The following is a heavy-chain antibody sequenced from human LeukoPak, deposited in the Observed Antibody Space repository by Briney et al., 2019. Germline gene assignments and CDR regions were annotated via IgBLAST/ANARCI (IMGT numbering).Heavy chain of an antibody. CDR2: IYYSGIT. Sequence: PSETLSLTCTVSGGSISSSSYNWGWVRQPPGKGLEWIGSIYYSGITYYNPSVESRVTISVDTSKNQFSLKLSSVTAADTAVYYCAVSSGSSNFAYWGQGTLVTVSS. V-gene: IGHV4-39*01. CDR3: AVSSGSSNFAY. J-gene: IGHJ4*02. CDR1: GGSISSSSYN. D-gene: IGHD1-26*01.